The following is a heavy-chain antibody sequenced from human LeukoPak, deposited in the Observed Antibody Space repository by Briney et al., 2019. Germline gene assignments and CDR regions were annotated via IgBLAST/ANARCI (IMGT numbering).Heavy chain of an antibody. CDR1: GFTFSTYW. J-gene: IGHJ6*03. CDR2: IEQEGSEK. V-gene: IGHV3-7*01. Sequence: AGGSLRLSCAASGFTFSTYWMSWVRQAPGKGLEWVANIEQEGSEKYYVDSVKGRFTISRDNAKNSLYLQMNSLRAEDTAVYYCAREIHGQGYHYGLSYCYYMVVWGKGTTVTVSS. CDR3: AREIHGQGYHYGLSYCYYMVV. D-gene: IGHD5-12*01.